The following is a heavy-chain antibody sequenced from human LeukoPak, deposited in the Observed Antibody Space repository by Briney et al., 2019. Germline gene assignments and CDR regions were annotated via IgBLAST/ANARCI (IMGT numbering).Heavy chain of an antibody. CDR1: GFTFSNAW. V-gene: IGHV4-34*01. J-gene: IGHJ4*02. D-gene: IGHD6-13*01. Sequence: LRLSCAASGFTFSNAWMSWIRQPPGKGLEWIGEINHSGSTNYNPSLKSRVTISVDTSKNQFSLKLSSVTAADTAVYYCARNFIAAAAIDYWGQGTLVTVSS. CDR2: INHSGST. CDR3: ARNFIAAAAIDY.